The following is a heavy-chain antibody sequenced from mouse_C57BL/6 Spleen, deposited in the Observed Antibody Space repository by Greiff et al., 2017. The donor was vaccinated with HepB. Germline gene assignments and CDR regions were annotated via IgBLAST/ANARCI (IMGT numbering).Heavy chain of an antibody. CDR1: GYAFSSSW. CDR2: IYPGDGDT. D-gene: IGHD1-1*01. Sequence: QVQLQQSGPELVKPGASVKISCKASGYAFSSSWMNWVKQRPGKGLEWIGRIYPGDGDTNYNGKFKGKATLTADKSSSTAYMQLSSLTSEDAAVYFCARLGHYYGSRTYYYAMDYWGQGTSVTVSS. CDR3: ARLGHYYGSRTYYYAMDY. V-gene: IGHV1-82*01. J-gene: IGHJ4*01.